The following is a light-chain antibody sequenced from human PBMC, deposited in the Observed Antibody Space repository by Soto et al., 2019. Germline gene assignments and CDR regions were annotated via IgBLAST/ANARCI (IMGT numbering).Light chain of an antibody. CDR2: DAS. J-gene: IGKJ4*01. V-gene: IGKV4-1*01. CDR3: QQRSNWPT. CDR1: QSVLYSSNNKNY. Sequence: DIVMTQSPDSLAVSLGERATINCKSSQSVLYSSNNKNYLAWYQQKPGQAPRLLIYDASNRATGIPARFSGSGSGTDFTLTISSLEPEDFAVYYCQQRSNWPTFGGGTKVDIK.